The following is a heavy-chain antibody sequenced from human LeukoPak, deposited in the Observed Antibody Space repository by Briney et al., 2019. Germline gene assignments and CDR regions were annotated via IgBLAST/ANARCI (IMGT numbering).Heavy chain of an antibody. V-gene: IGHV3-7*01. CDR1: GFPFSSYW. D-gene: IGHD2-2*01. CDR3: ARDLCSSTSCPPPYYYYGMDV. J-gene: IGHJ6*02. Sequence: GGSLRLSCAASGFPFSSYWMSWVRQAPGKGLGWVANIKQDGSEKYYVDSVKGRFTISRDNAKNSLYLQMNSLRAEDTAVYYCARDLCSSTSCPPPYYYYGMDVWGQGTTVTVSS. CDR2: IKQDGSEK.